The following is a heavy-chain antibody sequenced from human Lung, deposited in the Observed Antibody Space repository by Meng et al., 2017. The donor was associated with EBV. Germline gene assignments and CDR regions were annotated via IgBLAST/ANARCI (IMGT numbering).Heavy chain of an antibody. V-gene: IGHV2-5*02. Sequence: ITLKESGLTLVKPTQTLTLTCTFSGFSLNTRGVGVGWIRQPPGKALEWLALIYWDDDNRYSPSLKSRLTITKDTSKNQVVLTMTNMDPADTGTYFCAHLIAARPFDYWGQGSLVTVSS. CDR2: IYWDDDN. CDR3: AHLIAARPFDY. J-gene: IGHJ4*02. D-gene: IGHD6-6*01. CDR1: GFSLNTRGVG.